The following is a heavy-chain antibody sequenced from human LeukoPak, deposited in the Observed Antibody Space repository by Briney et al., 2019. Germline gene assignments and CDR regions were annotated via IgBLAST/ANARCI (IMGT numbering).Heavy chain of an antibody. CDR3: AKDLMAYSSGNNWFDP. CDR2: ISGSGGST. D-gene: IGHD6-19*01. J-gene: IGHJ5*02. Sequence: GGSLRLSCAASGFTFSSYAMSWVRQAPGKGLEWVSAISGSGGSTYYADSVKGRFTISRDNSKNTLYPQMNSLRAEDTAVYYCAKDLMAYSSGNNWFDPWGQGTLVTVSS. CDR1: GFTFSSYA. V-gene: IGHV3-23*01.